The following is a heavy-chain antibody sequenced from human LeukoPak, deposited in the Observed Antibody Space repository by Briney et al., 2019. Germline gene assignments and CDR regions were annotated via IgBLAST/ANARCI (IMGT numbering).Heavy chain of an antibody. CDR2: INHSGST. CDR1: GGSFSGYY. CDR3: ARRRVGATPTVYDY. Sequence: SETLSLTCAVYGGSFSGYYWSWIRQPPGKGLEWIGEINHSGSTNYNPSLKSRVTISVDTSKNQFSLKLSSVTAADTAVYYCARRRVGATPTVYDYWGQGTLVTVSS. D-gene: IGHD3-10*01. J-gene: IGHJ4*02. V-gene: IGHV4-34*01.